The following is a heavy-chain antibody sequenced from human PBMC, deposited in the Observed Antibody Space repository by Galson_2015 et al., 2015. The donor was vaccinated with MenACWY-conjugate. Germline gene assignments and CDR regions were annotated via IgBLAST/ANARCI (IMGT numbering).Heavy chain of an antibody. CDR3: ARWVAVKIIEY. CDR1: GASITIGTW. D-gene: IGHD6-19*01. CDR2: IYHSGST. J-gene: IGHJ4*02. V-gene: IGHV4-4*02. Sequence: ATLSLPCRVSGASITIGTWWRWVRQPPGKGLEWIGEIYHSGSTNYNPSLKSRVAISVDKSKNPFSLRLNSVTAADTAVYYCARWVAVKIIEYWGQGTLVTVSS.